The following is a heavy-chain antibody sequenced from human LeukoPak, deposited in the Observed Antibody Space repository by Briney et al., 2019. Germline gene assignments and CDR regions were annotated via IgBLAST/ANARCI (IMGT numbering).Heavy chain of an antibody. CDR3: ARTGIAAAGTEVWFDP. D-gene: IGHD6-13*01. J-gene: IGHJ5*02. CDR2: IIPIFGTA. Sequence: GASVKVSCKASGYTFTSYAISWVRQAPGQGLEWMGGIIPIFGTANYAQKFQGRVTITADESTSTAYMELSSLRSEDTAVYYCARTGIAAAGTEVWFDPWVQGTLVTVCS. CDR1: GYTFTSYA. V-gene: IGHV1-69*13.